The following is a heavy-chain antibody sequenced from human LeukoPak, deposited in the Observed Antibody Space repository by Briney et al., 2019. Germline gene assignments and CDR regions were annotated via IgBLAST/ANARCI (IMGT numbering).Heavy chain of an antibody. Sequence: GGSLRLSCAASGFTVGSNYMSWVRQAPGKGLEWVSVIYSGGSTYYADSVKGRFTISRDNSKNTLYLQMNSLRAEDTAVYYCARVRAPRYSSSSDLIYYFDYWGQGTLVTVSS. V-gene: IGHV3-66*02. D-gene: IGHD6-6*01. J-gene: IGHJ4*02. CDR3: ARVRAPRYSSSSDLIYYFDY. CDR2: IYSGGST. CDR1: GFTVGSNY.